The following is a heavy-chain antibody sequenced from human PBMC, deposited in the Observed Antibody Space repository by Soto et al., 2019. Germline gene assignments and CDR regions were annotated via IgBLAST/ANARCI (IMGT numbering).Heavy chain of an antibody. V-gene: IGHV3-48*02. CDR3: AREDIHGTRSFDY. CDR1: GFIFSKYS. CDR2: INSNSVTI. Sequence: GGSLTLSCGASGFIFSKYSMNWVRQAPGKGLEWLSYINSNSVTIYYAVTVRSPFTIFRDNAKNSLCLQMNSLRDEDTAVYYCAREDIHGTRSFDYWGQGALVTVSS. J-gene: IGHJ4*02. D-gene: IGHD1-7*01.